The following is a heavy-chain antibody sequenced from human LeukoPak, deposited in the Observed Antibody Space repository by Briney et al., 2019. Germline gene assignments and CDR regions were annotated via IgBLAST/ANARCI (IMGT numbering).Heavy chain of an antibody. J-gene: IGHJ4*02. CDR2: ISGSGGST. CDR3: AKGLERWLQSPLDS. D-gene: IGHD5-24*01. Sequence: GSLRLSCAASGFTFSSYAMSWVRQAPGKGLEWVSPISGSGGSTSYADSVKGRFTISRDNSKNTLSLQMDSLRAEDTAVYFCAKGLERWLQSPLDSWGQGTLVTVSS. CDR1: GFTFSSYA. V-gene: IGHV3-23*01.